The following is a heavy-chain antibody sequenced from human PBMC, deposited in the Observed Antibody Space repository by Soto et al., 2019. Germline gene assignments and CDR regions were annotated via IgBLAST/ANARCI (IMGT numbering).Heavy chain of an antibody. D-gene: IGHD3-16*01. CDR3: PHINASITLGGGTARGGFEI. CDR1: GFSLSTSEVG. V-gene: IGHV2-5*01. Sequence: QITLKESGPTLVKPTQTFTLTCTFSGFSLSTSEVGVGWVGQPQGKALEWLALICWNDDKRYGPTLKNRPTISQDTAKDEVAVTVTNMNPEEIATYYCPHINASITLGGGTARGGFEIWGYGTLVPVSS. J-gene: IGHJ3*02. CDR2: ICWNDDK.